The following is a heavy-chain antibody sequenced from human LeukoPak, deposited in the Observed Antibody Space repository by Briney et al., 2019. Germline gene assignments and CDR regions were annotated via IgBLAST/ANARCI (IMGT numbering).Heavy chain of an antibody. Sequence: PGGSLRLSCAASGFTFSSYAMSWVRQAPGKGLEWVSAISGSGGSTYYADSVKGRFTISRDNAKNTLYLQMNSLRAEDTAVYYCARVDYYDSSGYSNNWGQGTLVTVSS. J-gene: IGHJ4*02. CDR3: ARVDYYDSSGYSNN. V-gene: IGHV3-23*01. D-gene: IGHD3-22*01. CDR2: ISGSGGST. CDR1: GFTFSSYA.